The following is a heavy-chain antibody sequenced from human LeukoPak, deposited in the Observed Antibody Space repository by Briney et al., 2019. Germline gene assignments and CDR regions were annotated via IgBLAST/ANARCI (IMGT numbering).Heavy chain of an antibody. Sequence: SQTLSLTCAISGDSVSSNSAAWNWIRQSPSRGLEWLGRTYYRSKWYNDYAVSVKSRITINPDTSKNQFSLQLNSVTPEDTAVYYWARMVMDSSPSGLGFDIWAKGQWSPSLQ. CDR2: TYYRSKWYN. CDR1: GDSVSSNSAA. CDR3: ARMVMDSSPSGLGFDI. V-gene: IGHV6-1*01. J-gene: IGHJ3*02. D-gene: IGHD6-6*01.